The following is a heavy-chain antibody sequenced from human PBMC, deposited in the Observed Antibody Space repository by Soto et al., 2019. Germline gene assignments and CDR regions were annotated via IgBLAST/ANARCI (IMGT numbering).Heavy chain of an antibody. Sequence: PSETLSLTCTVSGGSISSYYWSWIRQPPGKGLEWIGYIYYSGSTNYNPSLKSRVTISVDTSKNQLSLKLSSVTAADTAVYYCARWGHYPDYWGQGTLVTVSS. D-gene: IGHD3-16*01. CDR1: GGSISSYY. CDR3: ARWGHYPDY. V-gene: IGHV4-59*01. J-gene: IGHJ4*02. CDR2: IYYSGST.